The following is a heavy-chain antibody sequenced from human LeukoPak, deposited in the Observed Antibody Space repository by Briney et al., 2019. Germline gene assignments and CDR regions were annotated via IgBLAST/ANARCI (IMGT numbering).Heavy chain of an antibody. CDR2: IIPIFGTA. Sequence: SVKVSCKASGGTFSSYAISWVRQAPGQGLEWIGGIIPIFGTANYAQKFQGRVTITADESTSTAYMELSSLRSEDTAVYYCARALVPAAITSGYSYMDVWGKGTTVTVSS. J-gene: IGHJ6*03. CDR1: GGTFSSYA. CDR3: ARALVPAAITSGYSYMDV. D-gene: IGHD2-2*01. V-gene: IGHV1-69*01.